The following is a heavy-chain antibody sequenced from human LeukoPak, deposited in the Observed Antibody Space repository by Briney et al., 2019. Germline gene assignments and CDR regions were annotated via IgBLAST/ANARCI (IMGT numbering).Heavy chain of an antibody. D-gene: IGHD2-15*01. J-gene: IGHJ6*04. V-gene: IGHV3-48*03. CDR2: ISSRGSTK. CDR1: GFTFSSYE. Sequence: GGSLRLSCAASGFTFSSYEMNWVRQAEAKVLGWVSYISSRGSTKFYADSVEGRFTICRDNAKNSVHLQMNSLRAENTAVYYCARAIFMDVWGKGTTVTISS. CDR3: ARAIFMDV.